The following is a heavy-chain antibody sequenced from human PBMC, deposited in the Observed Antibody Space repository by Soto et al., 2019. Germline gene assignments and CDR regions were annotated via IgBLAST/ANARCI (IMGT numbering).Heavy chain of an antibody. CDR2: IYNSGST. CDR1: VGSISNYY. J-gene: IGHJ4*02. Sequence: PSETLSLTCTFSVGSISNYYWSWIRQPAGKGLEWIGRIYNSGSTKYNPSLKSRVTMSDDTSKNQFSLNLISVTAADTAVYYCARSGGSFNLDYWGLGTLVTVSS. CDR3: ARSGGSFNLDY. D-gene: IGHD1-26*01. V-gene: IGHV4-4*07.